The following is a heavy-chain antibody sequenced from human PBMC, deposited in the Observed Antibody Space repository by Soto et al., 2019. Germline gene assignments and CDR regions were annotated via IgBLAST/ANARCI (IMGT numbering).Heavy chain of an antibody. D-gene: IGHD3-22*01. V-gene: IGHV3-23*01. CDR2: ISGSGGGT. CDR3: AKDRSRSYGSGYPLGYFDY. CDR1: GFTFSSCA. Sequence: GGSLRLSCAASGFTFSSCAMSWVRQAPGKGLEWVSGISGSGGGTYYADSVKGRFTISRDNSKNPLYLQMNSLRAEDTAVYYCAKDRSRSYGSGYPLGYFDYWGQGTLVTVSS. J-gene: IGHJ4*02.